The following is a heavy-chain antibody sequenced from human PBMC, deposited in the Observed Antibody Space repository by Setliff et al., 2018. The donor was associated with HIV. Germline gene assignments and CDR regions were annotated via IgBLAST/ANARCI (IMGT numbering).Heavy chain of an antibody. Sequence: PSETLSLTCTVSGGSISSHYWSWIRQPPLKGLEWIGYIYYSGSTNYNPSLKSRVTISMDTSKNQFSLRLTSVTAADTAVYYCARGRGVIKEKPFDEWGQGTLVTVSS. CDR1: GGSISSHY. CDR2: IYYSGST. J-gene: IGHJ4*02. CDR3: ARGRGVIKEKPFDE. D-gene: IGHD3-10*01. V-gene: IGHV4-59*11.